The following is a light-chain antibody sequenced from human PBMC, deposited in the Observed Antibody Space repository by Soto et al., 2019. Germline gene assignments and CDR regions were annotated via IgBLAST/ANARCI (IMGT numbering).Light chain of an antibody. J-gene: IGKJ3*01. Sequence: EVVLTHSPATLSVSPGEGATLSCRASQIVRRNLAWYQQRPGQAPRLLIYDASTRATGIPARFSGSGSGTDFTLTISGLEPEDFAVYYCQQSATFGPGTKVDIK. CDR3: QQSAT. CDR2: DAS. CDR1: QIVRRN. V-gene: IGKV3-15*01.